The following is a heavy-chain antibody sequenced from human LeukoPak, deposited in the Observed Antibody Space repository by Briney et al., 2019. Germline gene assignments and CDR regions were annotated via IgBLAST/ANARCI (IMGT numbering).Heavy chain of an antibody. CDR3: AKDSGDVDIK. V-gene: IGHV3-9*01. J-gene: IGHJ3*01. Sequence: GGSLRLSCAASGFTFDDYAMHWVRQAPGKGLEWVSGISWNSGSIGYADSVKGRFTISRDNAKNSLYLQMNSLRAEDTALYYCAKDSGDVDIKWGQGTMVTVSS. CDR1: GFTFDDYA. D-gene: IGHD5-12*01. CDR2: ISWNSGSI.